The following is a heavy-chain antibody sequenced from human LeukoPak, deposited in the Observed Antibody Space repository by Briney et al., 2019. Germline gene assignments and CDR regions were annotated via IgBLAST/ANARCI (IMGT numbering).Heavy chain of an antibody. Sequence: ASVKVSCKASGYTFTGYYLHWVRQAPGQGLEWMGWINPNSGGTNYAQKFQGRVTMTRDMSINTAYMELSRLRSDDTAVYYCAIVATTQLFDSWGQGTLVTVSS. J-gene: IGHJ4*02. CDR3: AIVATTQLFDS. CDR2: INPNSGGT. D-gene: IGHD5-12*01. V-gene: IGHV1-2*02. CDR1: GYTFTGYY.